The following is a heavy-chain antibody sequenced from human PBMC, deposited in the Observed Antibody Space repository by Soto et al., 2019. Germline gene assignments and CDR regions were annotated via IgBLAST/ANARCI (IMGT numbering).Heavy chain of an antibody. V-gene: IGHV1-2*02. D-gene: IGHD2-15*01. J-gene: IGHJ4*02. CDR3: ARDLGGGSCHDY. Sequence: GASVKVSCKASGYAFTGYYMHWVRQAPGQGLEWMGWINPNSGGTNYAQKFQGRVTMTRDTSISTAYMELSRLRSDDTAVYYCARDLGGGSCHDYWGQGTLVTSPQ. CDR2: INPNSGGT. CDR1: GYAFTGYY.